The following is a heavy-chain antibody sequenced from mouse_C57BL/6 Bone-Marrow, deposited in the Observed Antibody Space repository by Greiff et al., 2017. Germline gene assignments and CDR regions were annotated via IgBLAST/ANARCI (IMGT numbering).Heavy chain of an antibody. D-gene: IGHD1-1*01. CDR1: GFTFSDYG. Sequence: EVKLVESGGGLVKPGGSLKLSCAASGFTFSDYGMHWVRQAPEKGLEWVAYISSGSSTIYYADTVKGRFTISRDNAKNTLFLQMTSLRSEDTAMYYCARRHYYGSSDWYFDVWGTGTTVTVSS. J-gene: IGHJ1*03. CDR2: ISSGSSTI. V-gene: IGHV5-17*01. CDR3: ARRHYYGSSDWYFDV.